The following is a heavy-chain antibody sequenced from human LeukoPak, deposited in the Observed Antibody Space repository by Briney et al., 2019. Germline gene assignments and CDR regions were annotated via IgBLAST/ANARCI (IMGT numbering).Heavy chain of an antibody. CDR3: ARVGSSSWYRWFDP. J-gene: IGHJ5*02. V-gene: IGHV1-69*05. CDR2: IIPIFGTA. CDR1: GGAFSSYA. D-gene: IGHD6-13*01. Sequence: ASVKVSCKASGGAFSSYAISWVRQAPGQGLEWMGGIIPIFGTANYAQKFQGRVTITTDESTSTAYMELSSLRSEDTAVYYCARVGSSSWYRWFDPWGQGTLVTVSS.